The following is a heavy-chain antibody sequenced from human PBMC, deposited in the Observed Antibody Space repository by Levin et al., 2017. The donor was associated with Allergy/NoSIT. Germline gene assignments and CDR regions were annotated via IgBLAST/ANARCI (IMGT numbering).Heavy chain of an antibody. CDR2: INHSGST. V-gene: IGHV4-34*01. J-gene: IGHJ1*01. Sequence: SETLSLTCAVYGGSFSGYYWSWIRQPPGKGLEWIGEINHSGSTNYNPSLKSRVTISVDTSKNQFSLKLSSVTAADTAVYYCARGRVVVVAARLASYFQHWGQGTLVTVSS. CDR1: GGSFSGYY. D-gene: IGHD2-15*01. CDR3: ARGRVVVVAARLASYFQH.